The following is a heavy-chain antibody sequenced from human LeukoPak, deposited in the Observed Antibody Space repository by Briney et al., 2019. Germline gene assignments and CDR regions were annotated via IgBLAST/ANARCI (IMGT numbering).Heavy chain of an antibody. CDR2: IKQDGSEK. CDR1: GFTFSSYW. D-gene: IGHD1-14*01. Sequence: GGSLRLSCAASGFTFSSYWMSWVRQAPGKGLEWVANIKQDGSEKYYVDSVKGRFTISRDNAKNSLYLQMNSLRAEDTAVYYCARVHTYNSGFYYSYYMDVWGKGTTVTVSS. V-gene: IGHV3-7*01. J-gene: IGHJ6*03. CDR3: ARVHTYNSGFYYSYYMDV.